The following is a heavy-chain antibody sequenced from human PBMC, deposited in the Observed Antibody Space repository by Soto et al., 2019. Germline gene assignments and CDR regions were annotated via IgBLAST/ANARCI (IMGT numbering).Heavy chain of an antibody. CDR2: IHFSGET. V-gene: IGHV4-31*02. CDR3: ARDQGGDLDY. D-gene: IGHD2-21*01. Sequence: WTWIRQHPGNALEWMGHIHFSGETNYNPSLMGRLTMSIDTSTNQFSLNLAAVTAADTAMYYCARDQGGDLDYWGQGTLVTVSS. J-gene: IGHJ4*02.